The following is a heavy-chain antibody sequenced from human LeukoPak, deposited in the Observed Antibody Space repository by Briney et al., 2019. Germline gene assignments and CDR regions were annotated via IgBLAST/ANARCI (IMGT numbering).Heavy chain of an antibody. CDR1: GGLISSSTTYY. CDR2: IYFNGIT. D-gene: IGHD6-19*01. V-gene: IGHV4-39*01. J-gene: IGHJ4*02. Sequence: SVTLSLTCSVSGGLISSSTTYYWAWIRQPPGKGLERIGSIYFNGITYYNASLESRVTVSVDTYNNHFPLRLTSLSAADTAVYYCARQPVVNRGAVASNFDYWGQGTLVTVSS. CDR3: ARQPVVNRGAVASNFDY.